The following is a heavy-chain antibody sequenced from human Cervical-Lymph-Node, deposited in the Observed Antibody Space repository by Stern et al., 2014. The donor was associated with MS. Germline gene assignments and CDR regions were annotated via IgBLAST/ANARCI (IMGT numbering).Heavy chain of an antibody. J-gene: IGHJ5*02. CDR1: GYTFTTYA. CDR2: INAANGNT. V-gene: IGHV1-3*01. Sequence: QVQLVQSGAEVKKPGASVRVSCTASGYTFTTYAIHWVRQAPGQRLDWIGWINAANGNTKYSQNFQGRLTITSDSSANTAYMDLRSLRSEDTAVYYCARSSFSFNWLDPWGQGTLVTVSS. CDR3: ARSSFSFNWLDP.